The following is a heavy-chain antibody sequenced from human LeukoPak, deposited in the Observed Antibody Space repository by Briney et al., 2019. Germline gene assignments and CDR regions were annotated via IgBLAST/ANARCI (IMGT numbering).Heavy chain of an antibody. V-gene: IGHV4-61*03. Sequence: SETLSLTCTVSVGSASRRSYYGSWIRQPPGKGLEWIGYIYYSGSTNYNPCLKSRGNLAEDTSKIHFSLKLAAVTAADTAVYYCAGGTEAGLAYWGQGTLVTVSS. D-gene: IGHD6-19*01. CDR3: AGGTEAGLAY. J-gene: IGHJ4*02. CDR1: VGSASRRSYY. CDR2: IYYSGST.